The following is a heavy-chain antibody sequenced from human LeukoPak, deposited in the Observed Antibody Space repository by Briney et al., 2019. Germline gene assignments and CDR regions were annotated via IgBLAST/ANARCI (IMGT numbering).Heavy chain of an antibody. CDR3: AHRTSLRLDAFDI. D-gene: IGHD3-16*01. CDR1: GFSLTTSGVG. J-gene: IGHJ3*02. V-gene: IGHV2-5*02. Sequence: SGPTLVKPTQALTLTFTFSGFSLTTSGVGVDWIRQPPVKALEWLALIDWDEDNRYSPSMKSRLTITKDTSKNQVVLTMTNMDPVDTATYYCAHRTSLRLDAFDIWGQGTMVTVSS. CDR2: IDWDEDN.